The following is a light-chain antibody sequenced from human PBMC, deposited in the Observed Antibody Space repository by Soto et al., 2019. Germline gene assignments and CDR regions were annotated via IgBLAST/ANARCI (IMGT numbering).Light chain of an antibody. CDR1: QSTRND. Sequence: IQMTQSPSSLSASVGDRVSITCRASQSTRNDLGWYQQKPGKAPKLLIYAASSLQSGVPSRFSGSGSGTDFTLTISRLEPEDFAVYYCQQYGSSPQGGITFGQGTRLEIK. J-gene: IGKJ5*01. CDR2: AAS. V-gene: IGKV1-6*01. CDR3: QQYGSSPQGGIT.